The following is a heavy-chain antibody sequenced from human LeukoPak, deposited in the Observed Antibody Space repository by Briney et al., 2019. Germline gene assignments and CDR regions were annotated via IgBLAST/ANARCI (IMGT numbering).Heavy chain of an antibody. V-gene: IGHV1-46*01. CDR1: GYTFTSYY. D-gene: IGHD6-13*01. Sequence: ASVKVSCKASGYTFTSYYMHWVRQAPGQGLEWMGIINPSGGSTSYAQKFQGRVTMTRDMSTSTVHMELSSLRSEDTAVYYCARPSAAASLDYWGQGTLVTVSS. CDR2: INPSGGST. J-gene: IGHJ4*02. CDR3: ARPSAAASLDY.